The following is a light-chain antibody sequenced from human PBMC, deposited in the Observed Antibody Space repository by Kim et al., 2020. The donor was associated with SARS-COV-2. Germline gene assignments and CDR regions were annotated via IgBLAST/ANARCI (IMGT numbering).Light chain of an antibody. CDR1: QSFSDW. Sequence: ASVGDRVTITCRASQSFSDWLAWYQQKPGKAPHLLISETSRLQSGVPARFSGSRSGAEFTLTISSLQPDDFATYYCQQYSTFSLTFGGGTKVDIK. J-gene: IGKJ4*01. CDR2: ETS. V-gene: IGKV1-5*03. CDR3: QQYSTFSLT.